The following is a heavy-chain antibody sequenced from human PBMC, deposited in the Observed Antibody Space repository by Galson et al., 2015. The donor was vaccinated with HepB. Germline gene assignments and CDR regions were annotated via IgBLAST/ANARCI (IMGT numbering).Heavy chain of an antibody. V-gene: IGHV4-61*01. Sequence: ETLSLTCTVSGGSISSINYYWSWIRQPPGKGLEWIGYINYSGSTNYSPSLKSRVSLSVDTSKNQFSLKLSSVTAADTAVYYCARLCSSSNCYLYAFDIWGQGTMVTVSS. J-gene: IGHJ3*02. CDR1: GGSISSINYY. D-gene: IGHD2-2*01. CDR2: INYSGST. CDR3: ARLCSSSNCYLYAFDI.